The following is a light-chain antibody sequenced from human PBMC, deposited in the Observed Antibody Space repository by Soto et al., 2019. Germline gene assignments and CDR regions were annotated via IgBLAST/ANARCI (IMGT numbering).Light chain of an antibody. Sequence: EIVLTQSAATLSLSPGARASFSCSASQSVSSYLAWYQQKPGQAPRVLIYDASNNATGIPARFSGSGSGTHFTLTISSLEHEDFAVYYCQQRRNWPPNKFGQGTQLEIK. CDR2: DAS. V-gene: IGKV3-11*01. CDR1: QSVSSY. CDR3: QQRRNWPPNK. J-gene: IGKJ2*01.